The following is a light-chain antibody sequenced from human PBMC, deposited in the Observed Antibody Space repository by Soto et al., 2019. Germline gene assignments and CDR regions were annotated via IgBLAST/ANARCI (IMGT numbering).Light chain of an antibody. CDR2: DTS. Sequence: ETVMTQSPATLSVSPGERATLSCRASHSVGSTLAWYQQKPGQAPRLLMFDTSTRATGIPARFSGSGSGTEFTLTISSLQSDDFAVYYCQQYGRFLTFGQGTKVELK. CDR1: HSVGST. J-gene: IGKJ2*01. V-gene: IGKV3-15*01. CDR3: QQYGRFLT.